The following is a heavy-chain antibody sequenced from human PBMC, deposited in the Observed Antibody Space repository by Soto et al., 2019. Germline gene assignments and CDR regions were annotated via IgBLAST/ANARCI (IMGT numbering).Heavy chain of an antibody. J-gene: IGHJ5*02. CDR2: IYYSGST. Sequence: SDTLSLTCTVSGGSISNYYWSWFRQPPGKGLEWIGYIYYSGSTDYNPSLKSRVTMSEDTSKNQLSLKLTSVTAADTAVYYCARESAGSGKNNWFDPWGQGTLVTVSS. CDR1: GGSISNYY. D-gene: IGHD3-10*01. CDR3: ARESAGSGKNNWFDP. V-gene: IGHV4-59*01.